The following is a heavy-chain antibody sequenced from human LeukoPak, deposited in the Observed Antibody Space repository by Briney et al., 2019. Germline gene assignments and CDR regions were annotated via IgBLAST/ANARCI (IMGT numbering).Heavy chain of an antibody. CDR1: GFTFSSYA. CDR3: AKWEDTMIVVVRGNDY. V-gene: IGHV3-23*01. D-gene: IGHD3-22*01. CDR2: ISGSGGST. J-gene: IGHJ4*02. Sequence: GGSLRLSCAASGFTFSSYAMSWVRQAPGKGLEWVSAISGSGGSTYYADSVKGRFTISRDNSKNTLYLQMNSLRAEDTAVYYCAKWEDTMIVVVRGNDYWSQGTLVTVSS.